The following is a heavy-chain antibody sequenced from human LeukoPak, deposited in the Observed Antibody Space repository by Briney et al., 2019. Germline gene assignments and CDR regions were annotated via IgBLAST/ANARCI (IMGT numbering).Heavy chain of an antibody. CDR2: IWYGGSNK. CDR3: ARDPSTYCGGDRQEPQDY. CDR1: GFTFSSYG. V-gene: IGHV3-33*01. Sequence: GGSLRLSCAASGFTFSSYGMHWVRQAPGKGLEGVAVIWYGGSNKYYADSVKGRFTISRDNSKNTLYLQMNSLRAEDTAVYYCARDPSTYCGGDRQEPQDYWGQGTLVTVSS. D-gene: IGHD2-21*02. J-gene: IGHJ4*02.